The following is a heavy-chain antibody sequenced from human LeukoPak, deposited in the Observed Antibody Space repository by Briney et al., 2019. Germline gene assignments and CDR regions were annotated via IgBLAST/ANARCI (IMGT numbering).Heavy chain of an antibody. V-gene: IGHV4-59*11. CDR3: ARAHPAYSSSSGFDF. J-gene: IGHJ4*02. Sequence: SETLSLTCSVSGGFINTHYWSWIRQSPGKGLEWIGYVFYTGSSNYNPSLKSRVTLSVDTSKNQFSLELRSVTAADTAVYYCARAHPAYSSSSGFDFWGQGALVTVSS. CDR1: GGFINTHY. D-gene: IGHD6-6*01. CDR2: VFYTGSS.